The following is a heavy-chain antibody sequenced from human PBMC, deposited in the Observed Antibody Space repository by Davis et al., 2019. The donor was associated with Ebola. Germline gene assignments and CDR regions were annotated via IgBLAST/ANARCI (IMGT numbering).Heavy chain of an antibody. CDR3: AIPDCSGANCYSVYIKN. CDR1: GFNFRSYG. V-gene: IGHV3-33*01. Sequence: GESLKISCAASGFNFRSYGMHWVRQAPDKGLEWVAVIWYDGSRKYYGDSVKGRFTISRDNSNNLLYLQMNSLRAKDTAVYYCAIPDCSGANCYSVYIKNWGQGTLVTASS. J-gene: IGHJ4*02. D-gene: IGHD2-15*01. CDR2: IWYDGSRK.